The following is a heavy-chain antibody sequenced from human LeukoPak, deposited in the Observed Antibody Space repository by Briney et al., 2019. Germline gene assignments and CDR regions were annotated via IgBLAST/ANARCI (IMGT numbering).Heavy chain of an antibody. V-gene: IGHV4-34*01. CDR3: ARVPLGEPYYDFWSGPSYYYMDV. CDR2: INHSGST. Sequence: SETLSLTCAVYGGSFSGYYWSWIRQPPGKGLEWIGEINHSGSTYYNPSLKSRVTISVDTSKNQFSLKLSSVTAADTAVYYCARVPLGEPYYDFWSGPSYYYMDVWGKGTTVTVSS. D-gene: IGHD3-3*01. J-gene: IGHJ6*03. CDR1: GGSFSGYY.